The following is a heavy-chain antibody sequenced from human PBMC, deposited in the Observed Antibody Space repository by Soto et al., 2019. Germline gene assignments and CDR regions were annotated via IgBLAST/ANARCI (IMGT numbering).Heavy chain of an antibody. CDR2: IYYSGST. D-gene: IGHD2-2*01. Sequence: SETLSLTCTVSGGSISSSSYYWGWIRQPPGKGLEWIGSIYYSGSTYYNPSLKSRVTISVDTSKNQFSLKLSSVTAADTAVYYCARLGGPIVVVPAAMEEGYYYYGMDVWGQGTTVTVSS. CDR3: ARLGGPIVVVPAAMEEGYYYYGMDV. CDR1: GGSISSSSYY. V-gene: IGHV4-39*01. J-gene: IGHJ6*02.